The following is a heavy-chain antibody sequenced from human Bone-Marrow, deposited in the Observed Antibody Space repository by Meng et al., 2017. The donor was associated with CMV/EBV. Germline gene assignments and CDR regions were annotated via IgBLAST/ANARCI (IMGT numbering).Heavy chain of an antibody. CDR2: IIPIFGTA. Sequence: SVKVSCKASGGTFSSYAISWVRQAPGQGLEWMGGIIPIFGTANYAQKFQGRVTMTRDTSTSTVYMELSSLRSEDTAVYYCARDHRDGYTVYYYGMDVWGQGTTVTGSS. CDR1: GGTFSSYA. D-gene: IGHD5-24*01. J-gene: IGHJ6*01. CDR3: ARDHRDGYTVYYYGMDV. V-gene: IGHV1-69*05.